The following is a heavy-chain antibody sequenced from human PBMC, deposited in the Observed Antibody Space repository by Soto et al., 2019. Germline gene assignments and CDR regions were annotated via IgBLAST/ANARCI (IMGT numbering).Heavy chain of an antibody. CDR1: GVSITNTSYY. CDR3: ARHGSY. V-gene: IGHV4-39*01. Sequence: QLQLQESGPGLVKPSETLSLTCTVSGVSITNTSYYWGWIRQPPGKGLEWIGTIYFSGSTFYNPSLKSRLTIYVDTSKNKFSLRLSSVTAADTAVYYCARHGSYWGQGTLVDVSS. CDR2: IYFSGST. J-gene: IGHJ4*02.